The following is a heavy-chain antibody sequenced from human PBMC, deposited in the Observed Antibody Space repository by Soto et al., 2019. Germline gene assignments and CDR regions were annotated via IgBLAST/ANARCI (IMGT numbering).Heavy chain of an antibody. Sequence: QVQLVQSGAEVKKPGASVKVSCKASGYTFTSYGISWVRQAPGQGLEWMGWISAYNGNTNYAQKLQGRVTMTTDTSTRTAYMERGSLRSDDTAVYYCASLSIAAADPYGRDVWGQGTTVTVSS. CDR1: GYTFTSYG. V-gene: IGHV1-18*01. CDR2: ISAYNGNT. D-gene: IGHD6-13*01. CDR3: ASLSIAAADPYGRDV. J-gene: IGHJ6*02.